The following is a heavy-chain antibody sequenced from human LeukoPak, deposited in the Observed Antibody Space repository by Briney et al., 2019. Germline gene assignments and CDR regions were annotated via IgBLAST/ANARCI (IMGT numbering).Heavy chain of an antibody. CDR3: GKNRYRGSLPPFDI. V-gene: IGHV3-23*01. CDR2: ISGGGGNT. J-gene: IGHJ3*02. D-gene: IGHD1-26*01. Sequence: PGGSLRLSCAASKFAFSSYAMSWVRQAPGKGLERVSAISGGGGNTYYADSVKGPFTISRDNSKNTLYLQMNSLRAEDTAVYYCGKNRYRGSLPPFDIWGQGTMVTVSS. CDR1: KFAFSSYA.